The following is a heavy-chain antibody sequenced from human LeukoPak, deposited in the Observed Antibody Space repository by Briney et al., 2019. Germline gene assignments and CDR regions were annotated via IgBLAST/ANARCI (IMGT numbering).Heavy chain of an antibody. D-gene: IGHD6-13*01. V-gene: IGHV7-4-1*02. CDR2: INTNTGNP. Sequence: ASVKVSCKASGYTFTSYAMNWVRQAPGQGLEWMGWINTNTGNPTYAQGFTGRFVFSLDTSVSTAYLQISSLKAEDTAVYYCARDAPIGQQLVDLGWFDPWGQGTLVTVSS. CDR1: GYTFTSYA. CDR3: ARDAPIGQQLVDLGWFDP. J-gene: IGHJ5*02.